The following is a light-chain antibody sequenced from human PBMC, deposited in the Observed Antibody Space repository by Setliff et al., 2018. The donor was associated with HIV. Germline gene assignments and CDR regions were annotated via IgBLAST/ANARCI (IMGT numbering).Light chain of an antibody. Sequence: SYELTQPPSVSVAPGKTARITCGGNKIGSKSVHWYQQKPGQAPVLVVYDDSDRHSGIPERISGSNSGNTATLTINRVEAGDEADYYCQVWDSSSDSYVFGTGTKVTVL. CDR2: DDS. CDR3: QVWDSSSDSYV. V-gene: IGLV3-21*03. J-gene: IGLJ1*01. CDR1: KIGSKS.